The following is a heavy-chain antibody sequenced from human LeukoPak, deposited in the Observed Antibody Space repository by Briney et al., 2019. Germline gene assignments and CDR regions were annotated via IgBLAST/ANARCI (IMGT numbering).Heavy chain of an antibody. CDR2: VYHTGAS. CDR1: GASINNYY. J-gene: IGHJ4*02. CDR3: TRVVNGGHFDY. V-gene: IGHV4-59*01. Sequence: SETLSLTCSVSGASINNYYWTWIRQPPGKGLEWIGYVYHTGASGYRPSLKSRVAMSLDTSKNQVSLNLRSVTAADTAVYFCTRVVNGGHFDYRGQGTLVTVSS. D-gene: IGHD2-8*01.